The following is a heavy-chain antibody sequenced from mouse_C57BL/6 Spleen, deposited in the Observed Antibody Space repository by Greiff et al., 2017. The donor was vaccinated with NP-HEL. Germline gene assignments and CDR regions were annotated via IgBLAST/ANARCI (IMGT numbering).Heavy chain of an antibody. CDR3: ARDRDGYDGAFDY. Sequence: EVKLEESGGGLVKPGGSLKLSCAASGFTFSSYAMSWVRQTPEKRLEWVATISDGGSYTYYPDNVKGRFTISRDNAKNNLYLQMSHLKSEDTAMYYCARDRDGYDGAFDYWGPGTTLTVSS. CDR1: GFTFSSYA. V-gene: IGHV5-4*01. J-gene: IGHJ2*01. D-gene: IGHD2-2*01. CDR2: ISDGGSYT.